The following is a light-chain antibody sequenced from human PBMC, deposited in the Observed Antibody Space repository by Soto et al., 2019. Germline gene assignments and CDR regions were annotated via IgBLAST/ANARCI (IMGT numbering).Light chain of an antibody. CDR3: QKYERYNPS. CDR2: DAT. CDR1: QNINSY. J-gene: IGKJ4*01. Sequence: DIQMTQSPSSLSASVGDRVTIICRASQNINSYLAWFQQKPGKAPKSLIYDATSLQSGVPSRFSGRGSGTDFSLTISSLQPGGAATYYCQKYERYNPSFGGGTKLEI. V-gene: IGKV1-16*01.